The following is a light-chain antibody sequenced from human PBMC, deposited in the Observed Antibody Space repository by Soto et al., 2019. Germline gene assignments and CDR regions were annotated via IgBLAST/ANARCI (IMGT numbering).Light chain of an antibody. CDR1: QGIRND. J-gene: IGKJ1*01. Sequence: AIQMTQSASALSASVGDRVTITCRASQGIRNDLGWYQQKPGKAPKLLIYAASSLQSGVPSRFSGSGSGTDFTLTISSLQPEDFATYYCLQDYNYPRTFGQGTKVDIK. CDR2: AAS. CDR3: LQDYNYPRT. V-gene: IGKV1-6*01.